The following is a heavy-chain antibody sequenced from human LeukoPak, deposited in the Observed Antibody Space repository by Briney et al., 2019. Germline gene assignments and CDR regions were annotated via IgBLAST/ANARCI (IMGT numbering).Heavy chain of an antibody. Sequence: ASVKVSCKVSGYTLTELSMHWVRQAPGKGLEWMGGFDPEDGETIYAQKFQGRVTMTEDTSTDTAYMELSSLRSEDTAVYYCATDARYCTNGVCPYNWFDPWGKGTLVTVSS. J-gene: IGHJ5*02. CDR2: FDPEDGET. CDR3: ATDARYCTNGVCPYNWFDP. V-gene: IGHV1-24*01. CDR1: GYTLTELS. D-gene: IGHD2-8*01.